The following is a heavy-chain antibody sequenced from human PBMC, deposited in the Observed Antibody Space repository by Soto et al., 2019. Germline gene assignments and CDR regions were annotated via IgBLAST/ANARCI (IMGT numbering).Heavy chain of an antibody. CDR1: GGTFSSYA. J-gene: IGHJ4*02. V-gene: IGHV1-69*13. CDR3: ARALPHYYDSSGYLDY. D-gene: IGHD3-22*01. Sequence: ASVKVSCKASGGTFSSYAISWVRQAPGQGLEWMGGIIPIFGTANYAQKFQGRVTITADESTSTAYMELSSLRSEDTAVYYCARALPHYYDSSGYLDYWGQGTLVTVSS. CDR2: IIPIFGTA.